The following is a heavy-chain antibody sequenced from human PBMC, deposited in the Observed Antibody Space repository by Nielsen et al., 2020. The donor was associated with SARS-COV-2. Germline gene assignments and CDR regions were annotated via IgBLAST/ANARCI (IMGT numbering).Heavy chain of an antibody. CDR1: GGTFSSYA. CDR2: IIPIFGTA. CDR3: AAGTIAAAALGFYYYYGMDV. J-gene: IGHJ6*02. D-gene: IGHD6-13*01. V-gene: IGHV1-69*13. Sequence: SVKVSCKASGGTFSSYAISWVRQAPGQGLEWMGGIIPIFGTANYAQKFQGRVTITADESTSTAYMELSSLRSDDTAVYYCAAGTIAAAALGFYYYYGMDVWGQGTTVTVSS.